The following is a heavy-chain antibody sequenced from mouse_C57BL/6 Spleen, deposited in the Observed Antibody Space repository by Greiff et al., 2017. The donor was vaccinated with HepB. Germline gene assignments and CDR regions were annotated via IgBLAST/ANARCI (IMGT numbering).Heavy chain of an antibody. D-gene: IGHD1-1*01. CDR3: ARTTTVIATDYAMDY. J-gene: IGHJ4*01. CDR2: INPSSGYT. V-gene: IGHV1-4*01. Sequence: VQLQQSGAELARPGASVKMSCKASGYTFTSYTMHWVKQRPGQGLEWIGYINPSSGYTKYNQKFKDKATLTADKSSSTADMQLSSLTSEDSAVYYCARTTTVIATDYAMDYWGQGTSVTVST. CDR1: GYTFTSYT.